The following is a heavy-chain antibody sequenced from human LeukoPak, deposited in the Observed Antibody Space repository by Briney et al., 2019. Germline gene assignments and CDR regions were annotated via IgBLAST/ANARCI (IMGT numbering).Heavy chain of an antibody. Sequence: GASVTVSCKASGGTFSSYAISWVRQAPGQGLEWMGRIIPILGIANYAQKFQGRVTITADKSTSTAYMELSSLRSEDTAVYYCARETDRSPQQLPPESWGQGTLVTVSS. CDR1: GGTFSSYA. V-gene: IGHV1-69*04. J-gene: IGHJ4*02. CDR2: IIPILGIA. CDR3: ARETDRSPQQLPPES. D-gene: IGHD6-13*01.